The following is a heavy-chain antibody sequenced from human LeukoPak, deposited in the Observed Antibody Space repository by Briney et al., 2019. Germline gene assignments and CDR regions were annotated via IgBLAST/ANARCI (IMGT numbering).Heavy chain of an antibody. CDR1: GFTFDDYA. D-gene: IGHD3-22*01. CDR3: ARSSAAVPLWD. V-gene: IGHV3-21*01. Sequence: GGSLRLSCVASGFTFDDYAMHWVRQAPGKGLEWVSSISSSSSYIYYADSVKGRFTISRDNAKDSLYLQMNSLRAEDTAVYYCARSSAAVPLWDWGQGTLVTVSS. J-gene: IGHJ4*02. CDR2: ISSSSSYI.